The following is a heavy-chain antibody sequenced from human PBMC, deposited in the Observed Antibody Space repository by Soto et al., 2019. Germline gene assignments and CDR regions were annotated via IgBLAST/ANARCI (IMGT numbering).Heavy chain of an antibody. CDR3: ARMASAGTLNWFDP. D-gene: IGHD6-13*01. CDR2: MNPGSGKT. CDR1: GYTFINFD. Sequence: ATMKVSCKASGYTFINFDISWVRQATGQGLEWMGWMNPGSGKTGYANKFQGRVTMTRDASTGTARLELSSLTSEDTAVYYCARMASAGTLNWFDPWGQGTLVTVSS. V-gene: IGHV1-8*02. J-gene: IGHJ5*02.